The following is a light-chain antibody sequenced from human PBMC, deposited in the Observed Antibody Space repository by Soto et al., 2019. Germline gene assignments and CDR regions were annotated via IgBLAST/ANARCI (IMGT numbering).Light chain of an antibody. V-gene: IGKV2D-29*02. CDR2: EVS. J-gene: IGKJ5*01. Sequence: DVVMTQTPLSLSVAPGQPASISCKSSQSLLHITGETFLFWYLQKPGQSPQLLIYEVSTRVSGVTDVFSGSGSGTDFTLEISRVETDDVGIYYCMQSTQLPPTFGQGTRLGIE. CDR1: QSLLHITGETF. CDR3: MQSTQLPPT.